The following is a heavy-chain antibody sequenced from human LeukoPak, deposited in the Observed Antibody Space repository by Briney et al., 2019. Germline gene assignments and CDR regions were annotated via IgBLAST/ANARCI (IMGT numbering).Heavy chain of an antibody. CDR2: ISSSGRTT. CDR3: ARVATAGTTFYYGMDV. J-gene: IGHJ6*02. V-gene: IGHV3-48*03. Sequence: GGSLRLSCAASGFTFSSYEVNWVRQAPGKWLEWGSYISSSGRTTHYADSVKGRLTISRDNAKDSLYLQMNSLRAEDTAVYYCARVATAGTTFYYGMDVWGQGTTVTVSS. CDR1: GFTFSSYE. D-gene: IGHD6-13*01.